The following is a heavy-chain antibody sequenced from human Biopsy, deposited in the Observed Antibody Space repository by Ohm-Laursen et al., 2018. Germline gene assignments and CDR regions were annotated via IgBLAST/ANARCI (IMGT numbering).Heavy chain of an antibody. V-gene: IGHV4-39*01. J-gene: IGHJ6*02. CDR2: MYFSGNT. CDR1: GGSISRSSYN. Sequence: TLSLTCSVSGGSISRSSYNWGWIRLPPGNGLEWIGSMYFSGNTYYNPSLKSRVNITVDTSKNRFSLNLSSVTAADTAVYYCARAVDYYDPYYYYGLDVWGQGTTVTVSS. D-gene: IGHD3-16*01. CDR3: ARAVDYYDPYYYYGLDV.